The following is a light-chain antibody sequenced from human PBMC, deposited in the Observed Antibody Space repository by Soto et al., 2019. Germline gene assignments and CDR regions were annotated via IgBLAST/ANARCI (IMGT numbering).Light chain of an antibody. CDR2: EVS. J-gene: IGLJ1*01. V-gene: IGLV2-23*02. Sequence: SALTQPASVSGSPGQSITISCTGTSSDVGGYNLVSWYQQHPGKAPKLMIYEVSKRPTGVSNRFSGSKSGNTASLTISGLQAEDEADYYCCSYAGSSTHYVFGTGTKV. CDR3: CSYAGSSTHYV. CDR1: SSDVGGYNL.